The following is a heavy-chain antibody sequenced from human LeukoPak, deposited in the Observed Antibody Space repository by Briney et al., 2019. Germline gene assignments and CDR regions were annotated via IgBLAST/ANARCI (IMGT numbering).Heavy chain of an antibody. J-gene: IGHJ4*02. CDR2: ISSSSYI. Sequence: GGSLRLSCAASGFTFSSYSMNWVRQAPGKGLEWVSSISSSSYIYYADSVKGRFSISRDKSKNTLYLQMNSLRPEDTAVYYCTTEYDNLDDYFDYWGQGTLVIVSS. CDR1: GFTFSSYS. V-gene: IGHV3-21*01. D-gene: IGHD1-1*01. CDR3: TTEYDNLDDYFDY.